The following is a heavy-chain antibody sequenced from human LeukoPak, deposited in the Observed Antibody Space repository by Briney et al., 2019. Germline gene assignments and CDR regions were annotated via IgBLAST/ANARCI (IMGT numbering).Heavy chain of an antibody. D-gene: IGHD6-13*01. CDR2: IWYDGSNR. CDR3: AKGVGTAAVYYYYMDV. J-gene: IGHJ6*03. Sequence: GGSLRLSCAASGFTFSSYGMHWVRQALGKGLEWVAVIWYDGSNRYYADSVKGRFTISRDNSKNTLYLQMNSLRAEDTAVYYCAKGVGTAAVYYYYMDVWGKGTTVTVSS. CDR1: GFTFSSYG. V-gene: IGHV3-33*06.